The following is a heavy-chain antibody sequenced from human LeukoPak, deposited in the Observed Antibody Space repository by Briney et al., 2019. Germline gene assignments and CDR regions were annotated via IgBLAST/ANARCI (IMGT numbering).Heavy chain of an antibody. Sequence: GGSLRLSCAASGFTFSSYGMHWVRQAPGKGLEWVAVIWYDGSNKYYADSVKGRFTISRDNSKNTLYLQMNSLRAEDTAAYYCARCIAAAGTGWFDPWGQGTLVTVSS. CDR3: ARCIAAAGTGWFDP. V-gene: IGHV3-33*01. D-gene: IGHD6-13*01. CDR1: GFTFSSYG. CDR2: IWYDGSNK. J-gene: IGHJ5*02.